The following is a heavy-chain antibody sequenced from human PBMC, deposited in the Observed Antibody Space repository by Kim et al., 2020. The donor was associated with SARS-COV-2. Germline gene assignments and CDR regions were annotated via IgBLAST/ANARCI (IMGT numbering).Heavy chain of an antibody. D-gene: IGHD4-17*01. V-gene: IGHV3-30*02. J-gene: IGHJ4*02. Sequence: SLKGRFTIARDNSKNTLYLQMNSLRAEDTAVYYCAKDGDYGSPIGYYFDYWGQGTLVTVSS. CDR3: AKDGDYGSPIGYYFDY.